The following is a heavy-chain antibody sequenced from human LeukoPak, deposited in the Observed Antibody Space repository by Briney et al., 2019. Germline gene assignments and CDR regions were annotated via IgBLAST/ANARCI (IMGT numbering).Heavy chain of an antibody. D-gene: IGHD3-10*01. CDR2: IGTAGDT. V-gene: IGHV3-13*01. Sequence: PGGSLRLSCAASGFTFSSYDMHWVRQATGKGLEWVSAIGTAGDTYYPGSVKGRFTISRENAKNSLYLQMNSLRAGDTAVYYCARGVITKGEYYFDYWGQGTLVTVSS. CDR1: GFTFSSYD. J-gene: IGHJ4*02. CDR3: ARGVITKGEYYFDY.